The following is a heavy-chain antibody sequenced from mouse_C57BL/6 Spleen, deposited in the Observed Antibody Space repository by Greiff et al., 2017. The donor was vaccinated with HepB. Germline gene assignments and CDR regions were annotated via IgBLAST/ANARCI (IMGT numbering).Heavy chain of an antibody. V-gene: IGHV1-64*01. CDR1: GYTFTSYW. Sequence: QVQLKQPGAELVKPGASVKLSCKASGYTFTSYWMHWVKQRPGQGLEWIGMIHPNSGSTNYNEKFKSKATLTVDKSSSTAYMQLSSLTSEDSAVYYCARGNYYDYDVVYWGQGTSVTVSS. J-gene: IGHJ4*01. CDR2: IHPNSGST. CDR3: ARGNYYDYDVVY. D-gene: IGHD2-4*01.